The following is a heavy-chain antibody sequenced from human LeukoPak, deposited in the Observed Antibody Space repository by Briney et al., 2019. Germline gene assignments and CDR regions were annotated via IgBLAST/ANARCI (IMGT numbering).Heavy chain of an antibody. V-gene: IGHV3-43*02. CDR1: GFTFDDYA. CDR2: ISGDGGST. D-gene: IGHD3-10*01. Sequence: GGSLRLSCAASGFTFDDYAMHWVRQAPGKGPEWVSLISGDGGSTYYADSVKGRFTISRDNSKNSLYLQMNSLRTEDTALYYCAKGKFTMVRGVMDVWGQGTTVTVSS. CDR3: AKGKFTMVRGVMDV. J-gene: IGHJ6*02.